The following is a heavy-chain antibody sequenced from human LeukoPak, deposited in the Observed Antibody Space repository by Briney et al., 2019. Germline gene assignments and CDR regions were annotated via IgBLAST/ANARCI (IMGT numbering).Heavy chain of an antibody. CDR2: IGTAGDT. Sequence: GGSLRLSCAASGFTFSSYDMHWVRQATGKGLEWVSAIGTAGDTYYPGSVKGRFTISRDNAKNSLYLQMNSLRAEDTAVYYCARTPYYYYGMDVWGQGTTVTVSS. CDR1: GFTFSSYD. J-gene: IGHJ6*02. V-gene: IGHV3-13*01. CDR3: ARTPYYYYGMDV.